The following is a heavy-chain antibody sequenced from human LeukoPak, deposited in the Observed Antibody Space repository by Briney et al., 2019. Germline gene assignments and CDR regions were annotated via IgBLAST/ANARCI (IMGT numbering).Heavy chain of an antibody. CDR2: ISGSGGST. V-gene: IGHV3-23*01. CDR1: GFTFSSFA. J-gene: IGHJ4*02. D-gene: IGHD3-3*01. Sequence: GGSLRLSCAASGFTFSSFAMSWVRQAPGKGLEWVSSISGSGGSTYYTESVKGRFTISRDNSKNTLYVQMNSLRAEDTAVYYSAKLGSGSYYFDYWGQGTLVTVSS. CDR3: AKLGSGSYYFDY.